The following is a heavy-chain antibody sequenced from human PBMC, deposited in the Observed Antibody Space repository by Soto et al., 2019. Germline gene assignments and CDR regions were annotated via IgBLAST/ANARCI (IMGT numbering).Heavy chain of an antibody. J-gene: IGHJ4*02. V-gene: IGHV4-30-2*01. Sequence: SETLSLTCAVSGGSISSGGYSWSWIRQPPGKGLEWIGYIYHSGSTYYNPSLKSRVTISVDRSKNQFSLKLSSVTAADTAVYYGVRAPPGDYWGQGTLVTVSS. CDR3: VRAPPGDY. CDR1: GGSISSGGYS. CDR2: IYHSGST.